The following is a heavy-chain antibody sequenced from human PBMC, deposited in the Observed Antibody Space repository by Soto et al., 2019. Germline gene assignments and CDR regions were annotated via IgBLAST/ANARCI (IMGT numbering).Heavy chain of an antibody. V-gene: IGHV3-23*01. CDR1: GFTFSSFV. Sequence: HPGGSLRLSCAASGFTFSSFVMNWVRQAPGKGLEWVSAITGGGDSTNYADSVRGRFTISRDNSKNTLYLQMNSLRAEDTAVYYCARVFGIAARPAAFDIWGQGTMVTVSS. CDR3: ARVFGIAARPAAFDI. J-gene: IGHJ3*02. CDR2: ITGGGDST. D-gene: IGHD6-6*01.